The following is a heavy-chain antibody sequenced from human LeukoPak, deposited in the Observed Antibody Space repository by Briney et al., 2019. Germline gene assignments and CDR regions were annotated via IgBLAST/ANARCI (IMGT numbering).Heavy chain of an antibody. V-gene: IGHV1-2*02. Sequence: GASVKVSCKASGYTFTGYYMHWVRQAPGQGLEWMGWINPNSGGTNYAQKFQGRVTMTRDTSISTAYTELSRLRSDDTAVYYCARDRHNYYDSSGYSGWFDPWGQGTLVTVSS. CDR3: ARDRHNYYDSSGYSGWFDP. CDR1: GYTFTGYY. CDR2: INPNSGGT. D-gene: IGHD3-22*01. J-gene: IGHJ5*02.